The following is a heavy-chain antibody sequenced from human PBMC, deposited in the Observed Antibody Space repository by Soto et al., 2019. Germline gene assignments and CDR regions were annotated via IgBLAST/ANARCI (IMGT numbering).Heavy chain of an antibody. CDR3: ARDLASDY. V-gene: IGHV3-21*01. J-gene: IGHJ4*02. Sequence: EVQLVESGGGLVKPGGSLRLSCAASGFTFSSYSMNWVRQAPGKGLEWVSSISSSSSYIYYPDSVKGRFTISRDNAKNSLYLQMNGLRAGDTAVYYCARDLASDYWGQGTLGTVSS. CDR1: GFTFSSYS. CDR2: ISSSSSYI.